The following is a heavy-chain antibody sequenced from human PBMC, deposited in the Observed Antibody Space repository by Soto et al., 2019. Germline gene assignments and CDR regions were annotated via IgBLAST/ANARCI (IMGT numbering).Heavy chain of an antibody. D-gene: IGHD3-10*01. J-gene: IGHJ6*02. CDR3: AADYRLLWFGELYGMDV. CDR2: IVVGSGNT. V-gene: IGHV1-58*02. Sequence: SVKVSCKASGFTFTSSAMQWVRQARGQRLEWIGWIVVGSGNTNYAQKFQERVTITRDMSTSTAYMELSSLRSEDTAVYYCAADYRLLWFGELYGMDVWGQGTTVTVSS. CDR1: GFTFTSSA.